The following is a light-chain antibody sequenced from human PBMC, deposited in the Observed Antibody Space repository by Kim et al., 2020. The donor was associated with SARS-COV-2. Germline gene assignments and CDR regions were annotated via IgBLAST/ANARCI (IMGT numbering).Light chain of an antibody. CDR3: QQFDPSPPQYS. J-gene: IGKJ2*01. V-gene: IGKV3-20*01. CDR2: VGF. Sequence: PGERATLSCRASQSVRPSSRAWYLQKPGQDPRLLLSVGFNRATGIRDRVSDRGSRTDFTLTINGLQPEDFAVYYCQQFDPSPPQYSFGQGTKLEI. CDR1: QSVRPSS.